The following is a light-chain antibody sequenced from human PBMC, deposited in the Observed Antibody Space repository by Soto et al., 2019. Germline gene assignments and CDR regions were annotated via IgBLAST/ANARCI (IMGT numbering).Light chain of an antibody. CDR1: QSISSY. CDR3: QQRSNWPLT. Sequence: EIVLTQSPATLSLSPGERATLSCRASQSISSYLAWYQQKPGQAPRLLIYDASNRATGIPARFSGSGSGTDFTLTISSLEPEDSAFYYCQQRSNWPLTFGPGTKVDIK. J-gene: IGKJ3*01. V-gene: IGKV3-11*01. CDR2: DAS.